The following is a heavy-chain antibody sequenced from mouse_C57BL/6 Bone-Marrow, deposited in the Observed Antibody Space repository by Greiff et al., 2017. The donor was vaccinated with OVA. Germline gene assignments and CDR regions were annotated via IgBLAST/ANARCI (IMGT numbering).Heavy chain of an antibody. J-gene: IGHJ3*01. V-gene: IGHV5-9-1*02. CDR3: TRDYDYDGFAY. CDR2: ISSGGDYI. D-gene: IGHD2-4*01. CDR1: GFTFSSYA. Sequence: EVQRVESGEGLVKPGGSLKLSCAASGFTFSSYAMSWVRQTPEKRLEWVAYISSGGDYIYYADTVKGRFTISRDNARNTLDLQISSLKSEDTAMYYCTRDYDYDGFAYWGQGTLVTVSA.